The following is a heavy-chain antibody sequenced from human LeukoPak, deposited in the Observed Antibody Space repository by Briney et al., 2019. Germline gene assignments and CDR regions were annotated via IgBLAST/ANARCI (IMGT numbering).Heavy chain of an antibody. J-gene: IGHJ3*02. D-gene: IGHD1-26*01. Sequence: SETLSLTCTVSGGSISSGSYYWSWIRQPAGKGLEWIGRIYTSGSTNYNPSLKSRVTISVDTSKNQFSLKLSSVTAADTAVYYCARGSGATSAFDIWGQGTVVTVSS. CDR2: IYTSGST. CDR1: GGSISSGSYY. CDR3: ARGSGATSAFDI. V-gene: IGHV4-61*02.